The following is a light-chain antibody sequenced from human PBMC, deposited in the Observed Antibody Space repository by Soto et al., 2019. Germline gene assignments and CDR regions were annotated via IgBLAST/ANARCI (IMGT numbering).Light chain of an antibody. CDR1: QGVSGSY. J-gene: IGKJ1*01. CDR3: QHYGSSPRT. CDR2: GAS. V-gene: IGKV3-20*01. Sequence: EIVLTQSPGTLSLSPGERATLSCRASQGVSGSYLACYHQKPGQAPRLLIYGASSRATGLPKLFSGSESGTDFTLTISRLEPEDFAVYYCQHYGSSPRTFGQGTKVEIK.